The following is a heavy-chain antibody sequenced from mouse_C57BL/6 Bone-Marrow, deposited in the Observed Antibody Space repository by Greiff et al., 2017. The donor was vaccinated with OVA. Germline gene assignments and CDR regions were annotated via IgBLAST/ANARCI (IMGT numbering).Heavy chain of an antibody. J-gene: IGHJ2*01. CDR2: ISYDGSN. CDR1: GYSITSGYY. Sequence: DVQLQESGPGLVKPSQSLSLTCSVTGYSITSGYYWNWIRQFPGNKLEWMGYISYDGSNNYNPSFKNRISITRDTSKNQFFLKLNSVTTEDTATYYCARVGYYGYFDYWGQGTTLTVSS. D-gene: IGHD2-3*01. V-gene: IGHV3-6*01. CDR3: ARVGYYGYFDY.